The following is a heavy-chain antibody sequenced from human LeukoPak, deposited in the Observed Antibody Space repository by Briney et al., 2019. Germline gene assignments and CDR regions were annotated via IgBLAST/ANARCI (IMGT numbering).Heavy chain of an antibody. V-gene: IGHV3-33*01. Sequence: GGSLRLSCAASGFTFSSYGMHWVRQAPGKGLEWVTFIWHDGSHKYYAESVKGRFTISRDNSKNTVYLEMSSLRGEDTAVYYCGREGGNKRYSGNFDYWGQGTLVTVSS. CDR3: GREGGNKRYSGNFDY. J-gene: IGHJ4*02. CDR1: GFTFSSYG. D-gene: IGHD1/OR15-1a*01. CDR2: IWHDGSHK.